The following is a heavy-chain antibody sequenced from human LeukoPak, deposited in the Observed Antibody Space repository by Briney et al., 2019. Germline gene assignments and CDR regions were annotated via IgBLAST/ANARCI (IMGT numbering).Heavy chain of an antibody. CDR2: IYYSGST. Sequence: SETLSLTCTVSGGSISSYYWSWIRQPPGKGLEWIGYIYYSGSTNYNPSLKSRVTISVDTSKNQFSLKLSSVTAADTAVYYCARTYYYGSEPFDYWGQGTLVTVSS. CDR3: ARTYYYGSEPFDY. D-gene: IGHD3-10*01. V-gene: IGHV4-59*12. CDR1: GGSISSYY. J-gene: IGHJ4*02.